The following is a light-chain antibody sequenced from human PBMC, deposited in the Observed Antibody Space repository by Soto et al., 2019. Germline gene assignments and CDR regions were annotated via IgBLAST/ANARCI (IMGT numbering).Light chain of an antibody. Sequence: DIVMTQSPDSLAVSLGERATINCKSSQSVLYSSINKNYLAWYQQKPGQPPKLLIYWASTRESGVPDRFIGSGSGPDFTLTISSLQAEDVAVYYCQQYYNTSYTFGQGTKLEIK. J-gene: IGKJ2*01. CDR3: QQYYNTSYT. CDR2: WAS. V-gene: IGKV4-1*01. CDR1: QSVLYSSINKNY.